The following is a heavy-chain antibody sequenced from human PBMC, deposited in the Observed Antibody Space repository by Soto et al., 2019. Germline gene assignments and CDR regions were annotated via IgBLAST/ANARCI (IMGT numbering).Heavy chain of an antibody. J-gene: IGHJ5*02. CDR3: ARGIATGQRDP. CDR1: GYTFTRYT. CDR2: INPDNGNT. Sequence: QVQLVQSGAEVKKPGASVKISCKASGYTFTRYTMNWVRQAPRQRLEWMGWINPDNGNTKSSQKFQDRVIITRDTSASTAYMDLSSLRSEDTAVYYRARGIATGQRDPWGQGTLVTVSS. D-gene: IGHD2-15*01. V-gene: IGHV1-3*01.